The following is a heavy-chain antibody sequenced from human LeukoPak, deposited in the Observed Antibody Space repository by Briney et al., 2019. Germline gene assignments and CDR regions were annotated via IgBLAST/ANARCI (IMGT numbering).Heavy chain of an antibody. V-gene: IGHV5-51*07. J-gene: IGHJ4*02. CDR1: GYSVTSYW. D-gene: IGHD3-10*01. Sequence: GESLKISCKGSGYSVTSYWIGWVHQMPEKGLEWMGIIYPGDSDTRYSPSFQGQVTISADKSISTAYLQWSSLKASDTAMYYCARHSYYYGSGTRAPFDYWGQGTLVTVSS. CDR2: IYPGDSDT. CDR3: ARHSYYYGSGTRAPFDY.